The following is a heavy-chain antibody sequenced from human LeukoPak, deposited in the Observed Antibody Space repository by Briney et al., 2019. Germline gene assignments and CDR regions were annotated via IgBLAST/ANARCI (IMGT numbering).Heavy chain of an antibody. D-gene: IGHD6-6*01. CDR1: GFIFSNYA. CDR3: AGRYSSSFNFDY. CDR2: ISGRADST. J-gene: IGHJ4*02. V-gene: IGHV3-23*01. Sequence: GCLRLSCAASGFIFSNYAMSWVRQAPGKGLEWVCTISGRADSTFYADSVKGRFTISRDMSKSTLYLQMNSLRPEDTAVYYCAGRYSSSFNFDYWGQGTLVTVSS.